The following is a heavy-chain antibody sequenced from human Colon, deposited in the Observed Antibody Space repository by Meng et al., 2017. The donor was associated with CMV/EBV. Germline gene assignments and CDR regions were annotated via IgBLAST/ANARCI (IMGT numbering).Heavy chain of an antibody. V-gene: IGHV3-23*01. CDR1: GFIFSNYA. Sequence: GGSLRLSCAASGFIFSNYAMSWVRQAPGKGLEWVSAISGSGNSTYYADSVKGRFTISRDNSKNTLYLQMNSLRAEDTAVYYCAKVSQGHRELWYFDYWGQGTLVTVSS. CDR2: ISGSGNST. D-gene: IGHD3-16*01. CDR3: AKVSQGHRELWYFDY. J-gene: IGHJ4*02.